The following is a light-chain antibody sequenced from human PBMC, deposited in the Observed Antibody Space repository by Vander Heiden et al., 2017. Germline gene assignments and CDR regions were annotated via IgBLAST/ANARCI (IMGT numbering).Light chain of an antibody. CDR2: DNN. CDR1: SSNTGNNY. J-gene: IGLJ3*02. V-gene: IGLV1-51*01. CDR3: STYDSNLSGVV. Sequence: QSVLTQPPSVSAAPGQKVTISCSGSSSNTGNNYVSWYQQFQGTTPKLLISDNNKRPSGIPDRFSGSKSGTSATLGITGLQTGDEAVYYCSTYDSNLSGVVFGGGTKVNVL.